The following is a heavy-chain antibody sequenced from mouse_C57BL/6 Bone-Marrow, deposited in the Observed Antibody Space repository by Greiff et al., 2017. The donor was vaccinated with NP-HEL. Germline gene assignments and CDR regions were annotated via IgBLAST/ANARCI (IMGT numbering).Heavy chain of an antibody. V-gene: IGHV5-12*01. CDR3: ARHDYYGSSYNWYFDV. Sequence: EVKVVESGGGLVQPGGSLKLSCAASGFNFSDYYMYWVRQTPEKRLEWVAYLSNGGGSTYYPDTVKGRFTISRDNAKNTLYLQMSRLKSEDTAMYYCARHDYYGSSYNWYFDVWGTGTTVTVSS. CDR1: GFNFSDYY. D-gene: IGHD1-1*01. J-gene: IGHJ1*03. CDR2: LSNGGGST.